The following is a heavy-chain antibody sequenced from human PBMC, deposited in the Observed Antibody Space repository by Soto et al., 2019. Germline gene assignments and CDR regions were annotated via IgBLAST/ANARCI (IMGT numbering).Heavy chain of an antibody. V-gene: IGHV4-39*01. CDR1: GGSISSSSYY. D-gene: IGHD6-19*01. CDR2: IYYSGST. CDR3: ARPGAVAKGDYFDY. Sequence: SETLSLTCTVSGGSISSSSYYWGWIRQPPGKGLEWIGSIYYSGSTYYNPSLKSRVTISVDTSKNQFSLKLSSVTAADTAVYYCARPGAVAKGDYFDYWGQGTLVTVSS. J-gene: IGHJ4*02.